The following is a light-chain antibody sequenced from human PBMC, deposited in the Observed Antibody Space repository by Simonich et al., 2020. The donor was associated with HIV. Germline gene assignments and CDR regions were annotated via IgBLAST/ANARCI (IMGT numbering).Light chain of an antibody. J-gene: IGKJ1*01. CDR3: QQYNRLPPWT. V-gene: IGKV3-15*01. CDR1: QSVSSH. CDR2: GAS. Sequence: EIVMTQSPATLSVSPGESATLSCRAGQSVSSHLAWYQQKPGQSPRLLIYGASNRAAGIPARFSGSGSGTEFPRTISSMQSEDLAVYYCQQYNRLPPWTFGQGTKVEIK.